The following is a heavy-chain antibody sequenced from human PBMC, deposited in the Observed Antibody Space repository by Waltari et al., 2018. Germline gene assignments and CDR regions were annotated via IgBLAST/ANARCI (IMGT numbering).Heavy chain of an antibody. Sequence: EMRLLESGGCLAQPVASLRLSCAAAGFPFSDNARVWVRQAPGKGLEWVSTISKSDDTTYKAESVKGRFTISRDNSKSTLFLQMNSRRADDTAIYYCAKELERKPYYYYGWDVWGQGTTVTVSS. V-gene: IGHV3-23*01. D-gene: IGHD1-1*01. CDR1: GFPFSDNA. J-gene: IGHJ6*02. CDR3: AKELERKPYYYYGWDV. CDR2: ISKSDDTT.